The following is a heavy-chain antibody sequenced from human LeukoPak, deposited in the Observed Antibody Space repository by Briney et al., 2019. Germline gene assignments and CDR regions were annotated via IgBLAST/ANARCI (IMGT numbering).Heavy chain of an antibody. V-gene: IGHV3-23*01. CDR1: GFTFGTYD. CDR3: VRDSEGSFDY. Sequence: GSLRLSCAASGFTFGTYDMSWVLQAPGKGLEWVSTLACLDSSCTEYYSDSVKGRFSISRDKSKSTLSLQLNSLRVEDTAIYYCVRDSEGSFDYWGQGTLVTVSS. J-gene: IGHJ4*02. D-gene: IGHD3-10*01. CDR2: CLDSSCTE.